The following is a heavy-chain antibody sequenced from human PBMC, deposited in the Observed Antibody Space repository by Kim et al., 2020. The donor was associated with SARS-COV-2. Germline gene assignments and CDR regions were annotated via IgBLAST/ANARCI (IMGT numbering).Heavy chain of an antibody. Sequence: YYTEFVNGRFTISRNNSKNTFYVQIHTLRAKDTAMYYCAKDIMYSSGWFDSWGQGTLVAVAS. V-gene: IGHV3-23*01. J-gene: IGHJ5*01. CDR3: AKDIMYSSGWFDS. D-gene: IGHD6-25*01.